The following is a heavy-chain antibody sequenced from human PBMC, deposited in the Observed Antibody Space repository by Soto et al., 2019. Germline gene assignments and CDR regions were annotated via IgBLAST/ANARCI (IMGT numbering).Heavy chain of an antibody. D-gene: IGHD6-6*01. CDR1: GFTFSSYW. CDR2: IKQGGSEK. V-gene: IGHV3-7*05. J-gene: IGHJ4*02. Sequence: EVQLVESGGGLVQPGGSLRLSCAASGFTFSSYWMSWVRQAPGKGLEWVANIKQGGSEKYYVDSVKGRFTISRDNAKNSLYLQMNSLRAEDTAVYYCARLAARRPSDYWGQGTLVTVSS. CDR3: ARLAARRPSDY.